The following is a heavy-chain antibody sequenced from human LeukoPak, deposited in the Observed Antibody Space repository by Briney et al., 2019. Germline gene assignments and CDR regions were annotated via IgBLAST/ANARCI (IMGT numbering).Heavy chain of an antibody. J-gene: IGHJ4*02. CDR1: GGSISSSDFY. CDR3: ARDPEDHDRRSGSPRLDC. V-gene: IGHV4-39*07. D-gene: IGHD1-26*01. Sequence: PSETLSLTCTVSGGSISSSDFYWGWIRQPPGKGLEWIGSIYYSGSTYNNPSLKSRVTISVDTSKNQFSLKLSSVTAADTAVYYCARDPEDHDRRSGSPRLDCWGQGTLVTVSS. CDR2: IYYSGST.